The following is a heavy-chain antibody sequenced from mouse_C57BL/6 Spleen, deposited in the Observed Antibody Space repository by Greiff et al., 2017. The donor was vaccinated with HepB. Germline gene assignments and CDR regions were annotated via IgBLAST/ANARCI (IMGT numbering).Heavy chain of an antibody. CDR1: GFTFTDYY. CDR2: IRNKANGYTT. CDR3: ARSGYYGYFDV. Sequence: EVQLVESGGGLVQPGGSLSLSCAASGFTFTDYYMSWVRQPPGKALEWLGFIRNKANGYTTEYSASVKGRFTISRDNSQSILYLQMNALRAEDSATYYCARSGYYGYFDVWGTGTTVTVSS. J-gene: IGHJ1*03. D-gene: IGHD2-2*01. V-gene: IGHV7-3*01.